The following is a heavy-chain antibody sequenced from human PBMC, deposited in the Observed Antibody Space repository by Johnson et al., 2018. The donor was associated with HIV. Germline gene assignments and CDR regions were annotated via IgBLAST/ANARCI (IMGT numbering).Heavy chain of an antibody. J-gene: IGHJ3*02. CDR2: IKSKTDGGTT. Sequence: VQLVESGGGLVKTGGSLRLSCAASGFSFTNAWMSWVRQAPGKGLEWVGRIKSKTDGGTTDYAAPVKGRFTISRDNSKNTLYLQMNSLRAEDTAVYYCARRMVQGVIITSGAFDIWGQGTMVTVSS. D-gene: IGHD3-10*01. V-gene: IGHV3-15*01. CDR3: ARRMVQGVIITSGAFDI. CDR1: GFSFTNAW.